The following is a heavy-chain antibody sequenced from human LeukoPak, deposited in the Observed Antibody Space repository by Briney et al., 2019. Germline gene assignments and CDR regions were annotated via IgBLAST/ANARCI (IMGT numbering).Heavy chain of an antibody. J-gene: IGHJ3*02. D-gene: IGHD3-10*01. CDR2: IIPILGIA. V-gene: IGHV1-69*04. Sequence: SVKVSCKASGGTFSSYAISWVRQAPGQGLEWMGRIIPILGIANYAQKFQGRVTITADKSTSTAYMELSSLRSEDTAVYYCARLLWFGEFGSAFDIWGQGTMVTVSS. CDR3: ARLLWFGEFGSAFDI. CDR1: GGTFSSYA.